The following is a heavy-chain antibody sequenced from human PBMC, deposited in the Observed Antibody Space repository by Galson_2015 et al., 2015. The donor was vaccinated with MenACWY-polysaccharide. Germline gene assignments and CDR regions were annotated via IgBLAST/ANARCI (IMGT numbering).Heavy chain of an antibody. V-gene: IGHV3-48*03. CDR3: ARNTVTFPLDFDY. CDR2: ISSSGSTI. D-gene: IGHD4-17*01. J-gene: IGHJ4*02. Sequence: SLRLSCAASGFTFSSYEMNWVRQAPGKGLEWVSYISSSGSTIYYADSVKGRFTISRDNAKNSLYLQMNSLRAEDTAVYYCARNTVTFPLDFDYWGQGTLVTVSS. CDR1: GFTFSSYE.